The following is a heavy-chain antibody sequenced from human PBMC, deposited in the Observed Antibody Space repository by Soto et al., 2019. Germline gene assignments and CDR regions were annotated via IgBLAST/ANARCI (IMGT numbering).Heavy chain of an antibody. CDR2: IIPIFGTA. D-gene: IGHD3-3*01. CDR3: ARGRQLRLLESRYYFDY. J-gene: IGHJ4*02. Sequence: QVQLVQSGAEVKKPGSSVKVSCKASGGTFSSYAISWVRQAPGQGLEWMGGIIPIFGTANYAQKFQGRVTITADESTITAYNELSSLRLQETTVYYRARGRQLRLLESRYYFDYWGQGTMVTVSS. V-gene: IGHV1-69*12. CDR1: GGTFSSYA.